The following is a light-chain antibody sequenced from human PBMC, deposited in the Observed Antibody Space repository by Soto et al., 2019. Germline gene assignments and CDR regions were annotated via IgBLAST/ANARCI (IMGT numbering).Light chain of an antibody. CDR2: KAS. CDR1: QGIGSY. V-gene: IGKV1-5*03. CDR3: QHYNSYSEA. Sequence: DIQMTQSPSTLSASVGDRVTITCRASQGIGSYLAWYQQKPGEAPKLLIYKASTLKSGVPSRFSGSGSGTEFTLTISSLQPDDFATYYCQHYNSYSEAFGQGTKVDI. J-gene: IGKJ1*01.